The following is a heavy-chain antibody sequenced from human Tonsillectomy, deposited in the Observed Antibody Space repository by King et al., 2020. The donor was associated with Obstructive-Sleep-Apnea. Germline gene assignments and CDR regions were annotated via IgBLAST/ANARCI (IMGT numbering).Heavy chain of an antibody. J-gene: IGHJ5*02. D-gene: IGHD3-10*01. CDR3: ARDSGITMVRGVIRGGWFDP. V-gene: IGHV3-48*04. Sequence: VQLVESGGGLVQPGGSLRLSCAASGFTFSSYSMNWVRQAPGKGLEWVSYISSSSSTIYYADSVKGRFTISRDNAKNSLYLQMNSLRAEETAVYYCARDSGITMVRGVIRGGWFDPWGQGTLVTVSS. CDR1: GFTFSSYS. CDR2: ISSSSSTI.